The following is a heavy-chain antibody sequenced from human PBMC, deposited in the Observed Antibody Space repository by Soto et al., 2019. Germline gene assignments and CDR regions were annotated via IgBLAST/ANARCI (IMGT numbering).Heavy chain of an antibody. D-gene: IGHD1-26*01. CDR2: MHPNNGAT. J-gene: IGHJ5*02. CDR1: GYTFTDHY. Sequence: ASVKVSCKASGYTFTDHYLLWVRQAPGQGLEWMGWMHPNNGATNFAQKFQGRVTMTRDTSISTAYMELSRLKSDDTAVYYCASRDPGDRFDLWGQGTLVSGSS. CDR3: ASRDPGDRFDL. V-gene: IGHV1-2*02.